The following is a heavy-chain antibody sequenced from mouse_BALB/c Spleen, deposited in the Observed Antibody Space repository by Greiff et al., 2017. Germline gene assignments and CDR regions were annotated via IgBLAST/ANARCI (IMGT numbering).Heavy chain of an antibody. Sequence: VQRVESGAELVKPGASVKLSCKASGYTFTSYYMYWVKQRPGQGLEWIGEINPSNGGTNFNEKFKSKATLTVDKSSSTAYMQLSSLTSEDSAVYYCTRNDYDGDPYAMDYWGQGTSVTVSS. J-gene: IGHJ4*01. CDR2: INPSNGGT. V-gene: IGHV1S81*02. CDR1: GYTFTSYY. CDR3: TRNDYDGDPYAMDY. D-gene: IGHD2-4*01.